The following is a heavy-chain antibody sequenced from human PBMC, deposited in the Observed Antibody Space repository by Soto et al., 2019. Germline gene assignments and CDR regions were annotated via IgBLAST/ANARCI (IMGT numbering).Heavy chain of an antibody. Sequence: QVHLVQSGAEVKKPGASVKVSCKASGYTFTNYDINWVRQAPGQGLEWMGRISTYTGNTNYAQKLQGRVTMTTDTSTSTAYMELRSLRSDDTAVYYCARGYYCGSGRPTPGGMDVWGQGTTVTVSS. J-gene: IGHJ6*02. CDR2: ISTYTGNT. V-gene: IGHV1-18*01. CDR3: ARGYYCGSGRPTPGGMDV. D-gene: IGHD3-10*01. CDR1: GYTFTNYD.